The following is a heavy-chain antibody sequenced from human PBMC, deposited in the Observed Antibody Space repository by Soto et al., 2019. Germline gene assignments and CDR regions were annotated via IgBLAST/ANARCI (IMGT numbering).Heavy chain of an antibody. J-gene: IGHJ6*02. Sequence: SETLSLTCAVYGGSFSGYYWSWIRQPPGKGLEWIGEINHSGSTNYNPSLKSRVTISVDTSKNQFSLKLSSVTAADTAVYYCARVLQAAAGTQDVWGQGTTVTVSS. D-gene: IGHD6-13*01. CDR2: INHSGST. CDR1: GGSFSGYY. V-gene: IGHV4-34*01. CDR3: ARVLQAAAGTQDV.